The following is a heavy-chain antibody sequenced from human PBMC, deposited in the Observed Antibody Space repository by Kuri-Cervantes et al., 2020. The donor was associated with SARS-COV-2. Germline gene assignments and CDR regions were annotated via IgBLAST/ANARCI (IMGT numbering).Heavy chain of an antibody. J-gene: IGHJ4*02. CDR1: GFLFSDSA. CDR2: VRGKANNYAT. V-gene: IGHV3-73*01. CDR3: TTLIDY. Sequence: GGSLRLSCEVSGFLFSDSAIHWVRQASGKGLEWVGRVRGKANNYATAYAVSVKGRFTISRDDSKNMAYLQMNSLKTEDTAVYYCTTLIDYRGQGALVTVSS.